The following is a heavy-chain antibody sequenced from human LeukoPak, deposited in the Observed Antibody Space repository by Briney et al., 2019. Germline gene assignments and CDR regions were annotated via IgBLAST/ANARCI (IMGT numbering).Heavy chain of an antibody. Sequence: PGGSLRLSCAASGFTFSDYYMSWIRQAPGKGLEWVAVISYDGSNKYYADSVKGRFTISRDNSKNTLYLQMNSLRAEDTAVYYCARVLVGATWGLFDYWGQGTLVTVSS. J-gene: IGHJ4*02. CDR1: GFTFSDYY. D-gene: IGHD1-26*01. V-gene: IGHV3-30-3*01. CDR3: ARVLVGATWGLFDY. CDR2: ISYDGSNK.